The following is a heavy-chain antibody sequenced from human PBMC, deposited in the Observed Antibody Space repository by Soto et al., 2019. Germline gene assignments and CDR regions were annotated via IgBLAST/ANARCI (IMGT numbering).Heavy chain of an antibody. D-gene: IGHD1-26*01. J-gene: IGHJ4*02. V-gene: IGHV1-3*01. Sequence: KFQGRVTITRDTSASTAYMELSSLRSEDTAVYYCARDLGLGAASDYWGQGTLVTVSS. CDR3: ARDLGLGAASDY.